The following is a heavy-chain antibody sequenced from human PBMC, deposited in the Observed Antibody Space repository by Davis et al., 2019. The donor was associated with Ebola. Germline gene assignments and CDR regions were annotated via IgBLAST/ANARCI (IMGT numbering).Heavy chain of an antibody. V-gene: IGHV3-21*04. CDR1: GFTFSSYE. Sequence: GESLTISCAASGFTFSSYEMNWVRQAPGKGLEWVASISSSSSYIYYAKSVKGRFTISRDNSKNTLYLQMNSLIREDTAVYTCAKDRDRSTMIVVVGGIDYWGQRTLVTVSS. CDR3: AKDRDRSTMIVVVGGIDY. D-gene: IGHD3-22*01. J-gene: IGHJ4*02. CDR2: ISSSSSYI.